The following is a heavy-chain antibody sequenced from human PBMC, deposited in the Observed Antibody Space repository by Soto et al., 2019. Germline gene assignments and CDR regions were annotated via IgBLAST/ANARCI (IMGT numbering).Heavy chain of an antibody. Sequence: QLQLQESGPGLVMPSETLSLTCSVSGASIDSTRHSWGWIRQPPGKGLEWIGSTYYSGNSYYSPSLKSRLTISVDTSKNQFSLKLNSATAADTAVYYCARHEGLATMEYYFDYWGQGTLVTVSS. D-gene: IGHD2-8*01. J-gene: IGHJ4*02. CDR2: TYYSGNS. CDR3: ARHEGLATMEYYFDY. CDR1: GASIDSTRHS. V-gene: IGHV4-39*01.